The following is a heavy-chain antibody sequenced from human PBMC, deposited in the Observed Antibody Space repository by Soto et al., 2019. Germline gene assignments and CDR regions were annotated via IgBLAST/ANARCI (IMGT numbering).Heavy chain of an antibody. J-gene: IGHJ6*02. D-gene: IGHD3-3*01. Sequence: SETLSLTCTVSGGSISSGDYYWSWIRQPPGTGLEWIGYIYYNGSTFYNPSLNSRVTISVETSKNLFSLKLSSVTASDTAVYYCSRDRNYDFWSGMNYYYYYCMYVWCQGTTVTVSS. CDR1: GGSISSGDYY. CDR2: IYYNGST. CDR3: SRDRNYDFWSGMNYYYYYCMYV. V-gene: IGHV4-30-4*01.